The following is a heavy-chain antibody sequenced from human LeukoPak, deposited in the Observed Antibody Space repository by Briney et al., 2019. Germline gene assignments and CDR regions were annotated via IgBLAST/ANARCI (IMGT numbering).Heavy chain of an antibody. CDR1: GYTFTSYY. D-gene: IGHD2-2*02. J-gene: IGHJ4*02. Sequence: GASVKVSCKASGYTFTSYYMHWVRQAPGQGLEWMGIINPSGGSTSYAQKFQGRVTMTRDTSTSTVYMELSSLRSGDTAVYYCARDSLGYCSSTSCYRGYFDYWGQGTLVTVSS. CDR3: ARDSLGYCSSTSCYRGYFDY. V-gene: IGHV1-46*01. CDR2: INPSGGST.